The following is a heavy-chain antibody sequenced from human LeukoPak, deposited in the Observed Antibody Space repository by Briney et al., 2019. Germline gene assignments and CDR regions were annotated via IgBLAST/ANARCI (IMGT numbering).Heavy chain of an antibody. D-gene: IGHD6-19*01. CDR2: IYTSGST. CDR3: ARVSDSERLVVGANDAFDI. J-gene: IGHJ3*02. CDR1: GGSISSYY. Sequence: SETLSLTCTVSGGSISSYYWSWIRQPAGKGLEWIGRIYTSGSTNYNPSLKSRVTMSVDTSKNQFSLKLSSVTAADTAVYYCARVSDSERLVVGANDAFDIWGQGTMVTVSS. V-gene: IGHV4-4*07.